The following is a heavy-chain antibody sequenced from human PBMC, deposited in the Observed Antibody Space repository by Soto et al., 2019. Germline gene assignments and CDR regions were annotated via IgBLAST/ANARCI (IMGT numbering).Heavy chain of an antibody. CDR1: GFTFSSYW. CDR2: IKQDGSEK. D-gene: IGHD6-6*01. CDR3: ERLGVGSSGLDY. V-gene: IGHV3-7*01. Sequence: GGSLRLSCAASGFTFSSYWMSWVRQAPGKGLEWVANIKQDGSEKYYVDSVKGRFTISRDNAKNSLYLQMNSLRAEDTAVYYCERLGVGSSGLDYWVQGTLVTVTS. J-gene: IGHJ4*02.